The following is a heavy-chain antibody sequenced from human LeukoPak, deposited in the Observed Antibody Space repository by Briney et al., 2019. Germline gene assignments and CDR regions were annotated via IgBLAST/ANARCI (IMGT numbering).Heavy chain of an antibody. Sequence: SETLSLTCSVSGGSISSSSYYWGWIRQPPGKGLEWIGSIYYSGRTYYNPSLKSRVTISLDTSKNQFSLKLSSVTAADTAIYYCARKDPGYSGYSDFDYWGQGTLVTVSS. CDR2: IYYSGRT. CDR1: GGSISSSSYY. CDR3: ARKDPGYSGYSDFDY. V-gene: IGHV4-39*07. J-gene: IGHJ4*02. D-gene: IGHD5-12*01.